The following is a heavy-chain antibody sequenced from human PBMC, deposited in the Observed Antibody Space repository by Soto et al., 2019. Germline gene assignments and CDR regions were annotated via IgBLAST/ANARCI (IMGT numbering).Heavy chain of an antibody. D-gene: IGHD2-8*02. Sequence: PSETLSLTCAVYGGSFSGYYWTWIRQPPGTGLEWIGEINHSGSTNYNPSLKSRVTVSVDTSKNQFSLKLTSVTAADTAVYYCARDKITGLFDYWGQGTLVTVSS. CDR2: INHSGST. J-gene: IGHJ4*02. CDR3: ARDKITGLFDY. CDR1: GGSFSGYY. V-gene: IGHV4-34*01.